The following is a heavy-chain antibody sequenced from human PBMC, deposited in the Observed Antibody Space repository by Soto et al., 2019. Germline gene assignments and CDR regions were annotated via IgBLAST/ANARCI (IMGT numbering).Heavy chain of an antibody. V-gene: IGHV1-69*08. D-gene: IGHD2-2*01. J-gene: IGHJ6*01. Sequence: QVQLVQSGAEVKKPGSSVKVSCKASGGTFSRYSITWVRQAPGHGLEWIGRIIPIFGIASYAQKFQGRVTITADDSTSTAYMELSSPRSDDSAVYYCAREARDRETGLVPAAIDGMDVW. CDR2: IIPIFGIA. CDR3: AREARDRETGLVPAAIDGMDV. CDR1: GGTFSRYS.